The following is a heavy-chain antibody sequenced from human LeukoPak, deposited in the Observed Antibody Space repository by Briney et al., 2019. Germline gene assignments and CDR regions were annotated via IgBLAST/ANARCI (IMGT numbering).Heavy chain of an antibody. Sequence: GGSLRLSRAASGFTFSSYWMSWVRQAPGKGLEWVANIKQDGSEKYYVDSVKGRFTISRDNAKNSLYLQMNSLRAEDTAVYYCARELSSSSWYSSLYYYGMDVWGQGTTVTVSS. J-gene: IGHJ6*02. CDR3: ARELSSSSWYSSLYYYGMDV. V-gene: IGHV3-7*01. CDR1: GFTFSSYW. CDR2: IKQDGSEK. D-gene: IGHD6-13*01.